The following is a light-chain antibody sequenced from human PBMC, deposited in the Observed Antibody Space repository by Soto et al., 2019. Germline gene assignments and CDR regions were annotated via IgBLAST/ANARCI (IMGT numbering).Light chain of an antibody. V-gene: IGKV1-5*03. CDR3: QQYNDNWT. CDR2: KAS. J-gene: IGKJ1*01. CDR1: QSISSW. Sequence: DIQMTQSPSTLSASVGDRVTITCRASQSISSWLAWYQQKPGQAPKLLIYKASTLQSGVPSRFSGSGSGTEFTLAISSLQPADSATYYCQQYNDNWTFGQGTKVEIK.